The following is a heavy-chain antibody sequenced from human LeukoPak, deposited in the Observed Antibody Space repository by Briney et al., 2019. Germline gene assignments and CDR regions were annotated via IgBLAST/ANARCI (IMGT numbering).Heavy chain of an antibody. CDR2: ISYDGSNK. D-gene: IGHD2-15*01. Sequence: GGSLRLSCAASGFTFSSYAMHWVRQAPGKGLERVAVISYDGSNKYYADSVKGRFTIFRDNSKNTLYLQMNSLRAEDTAVYYCTTDWAYCSGGSCDHYFDYWGQGTLVTVSA. CDR1: GFTFSSYA. V-gene: IGHV3-30*04. J-gene: IGHJ4*02. CDR3: TTDWAYCSGGSCDHYFDY.